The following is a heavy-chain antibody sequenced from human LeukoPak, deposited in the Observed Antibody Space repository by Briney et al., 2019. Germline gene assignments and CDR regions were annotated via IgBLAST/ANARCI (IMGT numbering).Heavy chain of an antibody. CDR2: IHDTGST. V-gene: IGHV4-59*11. Sequence: SETLSLTCSVSGGSLGSHCWSWIRQPPGKGLELIGHIHDTGSTFYNPSLRGRVTISLDTSNNQFSLKLTSMTAADTAVYYCARFSSGCSTSSCYLTYWGQGTLVTVS. J-gene: IGHJ4*02. CDR3: ARFSSGCSTSSCYLTY. CDR1: GGSLGSHC. D-gene: IGHD2-2*01.